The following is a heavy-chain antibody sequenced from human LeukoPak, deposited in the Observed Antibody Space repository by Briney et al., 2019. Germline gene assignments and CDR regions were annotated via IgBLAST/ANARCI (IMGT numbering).Heavy chain of an antibody. J-gene: IGHJ5*02. CDR3: ARDRVAGTCWFDP. V-gene: IGHV1-2*02. CDR1: GYTFTDYY. CDR2: INPNSGGT. Sequence: ASVKVSCKASGYTFTDYYMYWVRQAPGQGLEWMGWINPNSGGTNYAQKFEGKVTMTRDTSISTVYMELSRLRSDDTAVYYCARDRVAGTCWFDPWGQGTLVTVSS. D-gene: IGHD6-19*01.